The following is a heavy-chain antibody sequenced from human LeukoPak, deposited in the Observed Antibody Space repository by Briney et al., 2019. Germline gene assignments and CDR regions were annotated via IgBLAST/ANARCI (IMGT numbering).Heavy chain of an antibody. CDR1: GGTFSSYA. CDR2: IIPIFGTA. D-gene: IGHD3-10*01. Sequence: SVKVSCKASGGTFSSYAISWVRLAPGQGLEWMGGIIPIFGTANYAQKFQGRVTLTTDTSTSTFYMELSSLRSEDTAIYYCARDSFGVRGFDHWGQGTPVTVSS. V-gene: IGHV1-69*05. CDR3: ARDSFGVRGFDH. J-gene: IGHJ4*02.